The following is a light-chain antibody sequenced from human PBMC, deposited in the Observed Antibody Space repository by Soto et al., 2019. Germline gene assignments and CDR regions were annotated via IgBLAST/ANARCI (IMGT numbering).Light chain of an antibody. J-gene: IGKJ2*01. CDR2: GAS. V-gene: IGKV3-20*01. CDR3: QQYGSSGYT. Sequence: EIVLTQSPGTLSLSPGERATLSCRASQSFSSSYLAWYQQKPGQAPRLRIYGASSRATGIPDRFSVSGYGTDGALTISSLEPGDFAVYYCQQYGSSGYTFGQGTKQEIK. CDR1: QSFSSSY.